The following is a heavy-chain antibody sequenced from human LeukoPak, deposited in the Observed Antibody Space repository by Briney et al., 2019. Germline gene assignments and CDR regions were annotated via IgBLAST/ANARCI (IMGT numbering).Heavy chain of an antibody. D-gene: IGHD4-11*01. Sequence: PSETLSLTCAVYGGSFSGYYWSWIRQPPGKGLEWIGEINHSGSTNYNPSLKSRVTISVDTSKNQFSLKPSSVTAADTAVYYCARGVYSTYYYYYYMDVWGKGTTVTVSS. CDR1: GGSFSGYY. V-gene: IGHV4-34*01. CDR3: ARGVYSTYYYYYYMDV. J-gene: IGHJ6*03. CDR2: INHSGST.